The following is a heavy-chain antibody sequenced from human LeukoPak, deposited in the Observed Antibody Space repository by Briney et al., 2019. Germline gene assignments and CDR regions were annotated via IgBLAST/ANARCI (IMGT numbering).Heavy chain of an antibody. CDR1: GFSLSTSGVG. CDR2: IYWDDDK. Sequence: SGPTLVKPTQTLTLTCSFSGFSLSTSGVGVGWIRQPPGKALEWLALIYWDDDKRYSPSLKSRLTITKDTSKNQVVLTMTNIDPVDTATYYCAHSHVLRYFDWSLDYFDYWGQGTLVIVSS. CDR3: AHSHVLRYFDWSLDYFDY. J-gene: IGHJ4*02. D-gene: IGHD3-9*01. V-gene: IGHV2-5*02.